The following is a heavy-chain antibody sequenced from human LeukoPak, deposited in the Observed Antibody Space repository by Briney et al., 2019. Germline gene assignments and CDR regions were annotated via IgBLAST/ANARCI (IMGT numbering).Heavy chain of an antibody. CDR1: GYSFTSYW. J-gene: IGHJ4*02. CDR2: IYPGDSDI. CDR3: ARLRYSGYDFRANFDY. V-gene: IGHV5-51*01. Sequence: GESLKISCKGSGYSFTSYWIGWVRQMPGKGVEWMGIIYPGDSDIRYSPSFQGQVTISLDKSISTAYLQWSSLKASDTAMYYCARLRYSGYDFRANFDYWGQGTLVTVSS. D-gene: IGHD5-12*01.